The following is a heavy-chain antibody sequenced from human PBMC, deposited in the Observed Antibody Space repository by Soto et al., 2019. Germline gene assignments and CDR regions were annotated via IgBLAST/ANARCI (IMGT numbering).Heavy chain of an antibody. J-gene: IGHJ4*02. CDR2: MNPNSGNT. CDR1: GYTFTSYD. V-gene: IGHV1-8*01. Sequence: ASVKVSCKASGYTFTSYDINWVRQATGQGLEWMGWMNPNSGNTGYAQKFQGRVTMTRNTSISTAYMELSSLRSEDTAVYYCARGVVERAVAGPFLGYWGQGTLVTVSS. CDR3: ARGVVERAVAGPFLGY. D-gene: IGHD6-19*01.